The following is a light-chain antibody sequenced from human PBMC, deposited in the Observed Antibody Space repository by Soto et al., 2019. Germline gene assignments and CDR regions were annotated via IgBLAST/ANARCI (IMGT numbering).Light chain of an antibody. CDR3: QQYGSSPPRT. CDR2: GAS. Sequence: ELVLTQSPGTLSLSPGERATLSCRASQSVSSSYLAWYQQKPGQAPRLLIYGASSRATGIPDRFSGSRSGTDFTLTISRLEPEDFAVYYCQQYGSSPPRTFGQGTKVEIK. J-gene: IGKJ1*01. V-gene: IGKV3-20*01. CDR1: QSVSSSY.